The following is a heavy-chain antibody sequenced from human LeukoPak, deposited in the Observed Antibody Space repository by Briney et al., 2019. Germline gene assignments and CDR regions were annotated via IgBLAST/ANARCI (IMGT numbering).Heavy chain of an antibody. V-gene: IGHV1-2*02. D-gene: IGHD6-19*01. CDR2: INPNSGGT. J-gene: IGHJ4*02. Sequence: ASVKVSCKASGYTFTGYYMHWVRQAPGQGLEWMGWINPNSGGTNYAQKFQGRVTMTRDTSISTAYMELGRLRSDDTAVYYCARDRTRTGYSSGWYRDYWGQGTLVTVSS. CDR1: GYTFTGYY. CDR3: ARDRTRTGYSSGWYRDY.